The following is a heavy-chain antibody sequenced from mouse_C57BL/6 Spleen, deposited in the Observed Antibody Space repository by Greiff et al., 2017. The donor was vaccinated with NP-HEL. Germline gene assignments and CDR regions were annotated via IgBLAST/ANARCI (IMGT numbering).Heavy chain of an antibody. J-gene: IGHJ2*01. V-gene: IGHV1-26*01. Sequence: EVQLQQSGPELVKPGASVKISCKASGYTFTDYYMNWVKQSHGKSLEWIGDINPNNGGTSYNQKFKGKATLTVDKSSSTAYMELRSLTSEDSAVYYCAREDYDYGDYWGQGTTLTVSS. D-gene: IGHD2-4*01. CDR1: GYTFTDYY. CDR2: INPNNGGT. CDR3: AREDYDYGDY.